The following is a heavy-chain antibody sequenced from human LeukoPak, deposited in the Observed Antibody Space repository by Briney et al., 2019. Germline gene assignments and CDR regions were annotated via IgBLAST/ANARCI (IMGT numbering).Heavy chain of an antibody. D-gene: IGHD5-18*01. J-gene: IGHJ4*02. V-gene: IGHV3-7*01. CDR1: GFTFGDYA. Sequence: GGSLRLSCTASGFTFGDYAMSWFRQAPGKGLEWVANINQDGSEEYYVDSLKGRFTISRDNAKNSLYLQMNSLRAEDTAVYYCARDSPERGYSYGPLDNYFDYWGQGTLVTVSS. CDR2: INQDGSEE. CDR3: ARDSPERGYSYGPLDNYFDY.